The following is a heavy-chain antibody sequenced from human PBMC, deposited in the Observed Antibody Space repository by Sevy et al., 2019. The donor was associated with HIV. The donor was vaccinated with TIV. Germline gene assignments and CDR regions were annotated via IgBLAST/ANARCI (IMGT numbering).Heavy chain of an antibody. J-gene: IGHJ4*02. CDR1: GFIFSSYA. V-gene: IGHV3-30-3*01. D-gene: IGHD3-10*01. CDR3: VRGGGNKVWFYFFDS. CDR2: ISYDGGNK. Sequence: GGSLRLSCGASGFIFSSYAINWVRQAPGKGLEWVAVISYDGGNKYFADSVKGRFTISRDNSKNTLYLQMDSLTYEETGVYYCVRGGGNKVWFYFFDSWGQGTLVTVSS.